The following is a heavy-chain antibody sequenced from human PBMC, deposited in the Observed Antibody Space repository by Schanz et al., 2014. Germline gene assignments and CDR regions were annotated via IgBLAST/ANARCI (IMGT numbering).Heavy chain of an antibody. V-gene: IGHV3-53*01. CDR1: GFTVSSNY. CDR3: ARDGVDAAAGGNY. CDR2: INGNGGIT. Sequence: EVQLVESGGGLIQPGGSLRLSCVASGFTVSSNYMSWVRQAPGKGLEWVSAINGNGGITYYADPVKGRFTISRDNSKNTLYLQMKSLRVEDTAVYYCARDGVDAAAGGNYWGQGTLVTVSS. J-gene: IGHJ4*02. D-gene: IGHD6-13*01.